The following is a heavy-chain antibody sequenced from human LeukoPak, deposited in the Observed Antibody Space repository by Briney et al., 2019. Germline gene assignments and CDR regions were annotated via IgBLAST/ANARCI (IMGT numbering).Heavy chain of an antibody. V-gene: IGHV3-48*01. CDR1: GFTFSSYS. Sequence: GGSLRLSCAASGFTFSSYSMNWVRQAPGKGLEWVSYISSSSSTIYYADSVKGRFTISRDNAKNSLYLQMNSLRAEDTAVYYCARGPSPYYDSSGYAGGCDYWGQGTLVTVSS. D-gene: IGHD3-22*01. CDR3: ARGPSPYYDSSGYAGGCDY. J-gene: IGHJ4*02. CDR2: ISSSSSTI.